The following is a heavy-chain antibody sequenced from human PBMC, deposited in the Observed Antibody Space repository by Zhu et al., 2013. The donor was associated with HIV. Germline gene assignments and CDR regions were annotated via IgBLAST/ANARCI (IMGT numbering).Heavy chain of an antibody. CDR1: GGTFSSYT. J-gene: IGHJ4*02. CDR2: IIPILGIA. CDR3: ARPNNSSGWYYFDY. D-gene: IGHD6-19*01. Sequence: QVQLVQSGAEVKKPGSSVKVSCKASGGTFSSYTISWVRQAPGQGLEWMGRIIPILGIANYAQKFQGRVTITADKSTSTAYMELSSLRSEDTAVYYCARPNNSSGWYYFDYWGQGTLVTVSS. V-gene: IGHV1-69*02.